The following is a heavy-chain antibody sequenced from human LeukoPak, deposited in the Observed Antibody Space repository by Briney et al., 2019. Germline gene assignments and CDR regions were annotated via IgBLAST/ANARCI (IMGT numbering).Heavy chain of an antibody. J-gene: IGHJ2*01. D-gene: IGHD5-24*01. V-gene: IGHV4-61*02. CDR3: ARPDFDEMAFHPYDL. Sequence: SETLSLTCTVAGGSISSGSYYWSWIRQPAGKGLEWIGRIYTSGSTKYNPSLKSRVTISVDTSKNHFSLKLTSVTAADTAVYYCARPDFDEMAFHPYDLWGRGTLVTVSS. CDR2: IYTSGST. CDR1: GGSISSGSYY.